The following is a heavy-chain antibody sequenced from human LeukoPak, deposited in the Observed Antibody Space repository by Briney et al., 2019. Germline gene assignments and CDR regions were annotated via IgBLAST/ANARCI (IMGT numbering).Heavy chain of an antibody. J-gene: IGHJ4*02. Sequence: SETLSLTCAAYGGSFSGYYWSWIPQPPGKGLEWIGEINHSGSTNYNPSLKSRVTISVDTSKNQFSLKLSSVTAADTAVYYCARVSPYCSGGSCYFDYWGQGTLVTVSS. CDR3: ARVSPYCSGGSCYFDY. CDR2: INHSGST. V-gene: IGHV4-34*01. D-gene: IGHD2-15*01. CDR1: GGSFSGYY.